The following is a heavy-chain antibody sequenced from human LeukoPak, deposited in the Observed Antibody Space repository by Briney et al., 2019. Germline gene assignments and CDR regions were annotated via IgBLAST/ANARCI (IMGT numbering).Heavy chain of an antibody. CDR2: INHSGST. Sequence: SETLSLTSTVSGGSVSRGSYYWSWIRQPPGKGLEWIGEINHSGSTNYNPSLTSRVTISVDTSKNQFSLKLSSVTAADTAVYYCARGRDYGSGSYQYWGQGTMVTVSS. J-gene: IGHJ4*02. V-gene: IGHV4-39*07. D-gene: IGHD3-10*01. CDR3: ARGRDYGSGSYQY. CDR1: GGSVSRGSYY.